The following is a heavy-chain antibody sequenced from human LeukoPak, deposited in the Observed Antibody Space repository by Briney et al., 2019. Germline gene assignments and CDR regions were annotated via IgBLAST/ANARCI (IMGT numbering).Heavy chain of an antibody. D-gene: IGHD1-26*01. J-gene: IGHJ4*02. CDR3: SSGKSVGAMDF. V-gene: IGHV3-7*01. Sequence: GGSLRLSCAASGFTFSSYWMSWVRQAPGKGLEWVATIKEDGSEKYYVDSVKGRFTISRDNAKNSLSLQVNSLRVEDTAVYYCSSGKSVGAMDFWGQGTLVTVSS. CDR1: GFTFSSYW. CDR2: IKEDGSEK.